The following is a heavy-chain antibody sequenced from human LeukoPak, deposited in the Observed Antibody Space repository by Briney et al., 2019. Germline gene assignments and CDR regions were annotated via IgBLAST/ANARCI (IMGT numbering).Heavy chain of an antibody. CDR3: ARLITGGWLNY. V-gene: IGHV4-59*08. J-gene: IGHJ4*02. CDR2: IYYSGST. D-gene: IGHD3-22*01. CDR1: GGSISSYY. Sequence: SETLSLTCTVSGGSISSYYWSWIRQPPGKGLEWIGYIYYSGSTNYNPSLKSRVTISVDTSKNQFSLKLSSVTAADTAVYYCARLITGGWLNYWGQGTLVTVSS.